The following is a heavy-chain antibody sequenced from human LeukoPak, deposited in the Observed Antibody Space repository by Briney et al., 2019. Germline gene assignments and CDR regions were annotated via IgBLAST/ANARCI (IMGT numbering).Heavy chain of an antibody. CDR3: ARVPVYSGTYFDY. CDR2: IYYSGST. Sequence: SETLSLTCTVSGGSISSGDYYWSWLRQPPGKGLEWIGYIYYSGSTYFNPSLKSRVTISVDTYKNQFSLKLSSVTAADTAVYYCARVPVYSGTYFDYWGQGTLVTVSS. J-gene: IGHJ4*02. D-gene: IGHD1-1*01. CDR1: GGSISSGDYY. V-gene: IGHV4-30-4*01.